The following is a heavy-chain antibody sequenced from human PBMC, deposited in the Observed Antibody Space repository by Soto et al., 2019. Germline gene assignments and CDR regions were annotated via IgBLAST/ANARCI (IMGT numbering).Heavy chain of an antibody. CDR1: GFTFSDYY. Sequence: GGSLRLSCAASGFTFSDYYMSWIRQAPGKGLEWVSYISSSGSTIYYADSVKGRFTISRDNAKNSLYLQMNSLRAEDTAVYYCARDGYDFWSGKENKEFDYWGQGTLVTVSS. D-gene: IGHD3-3*01. J-gene: IGHJ4*02. V-gene: IGHV3-11*01. CDR3: ARDGYDFWSGKENKEFDY. CDR2: ISSSGSTI.